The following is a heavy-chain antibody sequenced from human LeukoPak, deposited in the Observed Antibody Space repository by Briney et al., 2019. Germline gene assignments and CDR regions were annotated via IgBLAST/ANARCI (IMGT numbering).Heavy chain of an antibody. V-gene: IGHV3-9*01. CDR3: AKDAGGYYYYYMGV. J-gene: IGHJ6*03. CDR1: GFIFDDYA. CDR2: ISWNSNTI. Sequence: PRGSLRLSCAASGFIFDDYAMHWVRQAPGKGLEWVSGISWNSNTIGYADSVKGRFTISRDNAKNSLYLQMNSLRAEDTALYYCAKDAGGYYYYYMGVWGKGTTVTISS.